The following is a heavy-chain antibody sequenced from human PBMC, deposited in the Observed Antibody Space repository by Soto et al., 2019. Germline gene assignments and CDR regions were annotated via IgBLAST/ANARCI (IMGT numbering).Heavy chain of an antibody. Sequence: QVQLQESGPGLVKPSGTLSLTCAVSGDSISSSKWWTWVRQPPGKGMEWIGDTLHSGDTHYNPSLKSRISISVTKSKPQSSLELTSLTAADTAIYYCAYSQGWFRHDVWGQGTLVIVSP. J-gene: IGHJ3*01. CDR2: TLHSGDT. D-gene: IGHD6-19*01. CDR1: GDSISSSKW. V-gene: IGHV4-4*02. CDR3: AYSQGWFRHDV.